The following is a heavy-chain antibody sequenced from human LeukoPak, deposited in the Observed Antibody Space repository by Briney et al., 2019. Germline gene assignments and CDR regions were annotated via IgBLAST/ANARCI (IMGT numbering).Heavy chain of an antibody. V-gene: IGHV3-30*18. CDR2: ILYDGSNK. Sequence: GGSLRLSCAASGFTFSSYGMHWVRQAPGKGLEWVAVILYDGSNKYYADSVKGRFTISRDNCKNTLYLQMNSLRAEDTAVYYCAKGHYDSSGYYLDYWGQGTLVTISS. D-gene: IGHD3-22*01. J-gene: IGHJ4*02. CDR3: AKGHYDSSGYYLDY. CDR1: GFTFSSYG.